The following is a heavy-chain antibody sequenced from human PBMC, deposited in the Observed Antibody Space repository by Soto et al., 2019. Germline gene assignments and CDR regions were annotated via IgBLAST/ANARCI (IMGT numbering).Heavy chain of an antibody. J-gene: IGHJ4*02. Sequence: QVQLVQSGAEVKKPESSVKVSCKAPGATFSTYAISWVRQAPGQGLEWMGGIIPMFGTANYAQRFQDRVTITADESTNTVYMELSSLRSEDTAVYFCASGIQLWLRRINSGYSGWGQGTLVTVSS. CDR2: IIPMFGTA. CDR3: ASGIQLWLRRINSGYSG. CDR1: GATFSTYA. V-gene: IGHV1-69*12. D-gene: IGHD5-18*01.